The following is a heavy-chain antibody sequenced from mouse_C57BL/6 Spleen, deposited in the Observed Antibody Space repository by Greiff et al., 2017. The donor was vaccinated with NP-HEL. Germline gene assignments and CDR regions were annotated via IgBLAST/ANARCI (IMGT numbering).Heavy chain of an antibody. CDR3: ARHGSSEYFDV. J-gene: IGHJ1*03. CDR1: GFTFSSYG. V-gene: IGHV5-6*01. CDR2: ISSGGSYT. D-gene: IGHD1-1*01. Sequence: EVNVVESGGDLVKPGGSLKLSCAASGFTFSSYGMSWVRQTPDKRLEWVATISSGGSYTYYPDSVKGRFTISRDNAKNTLYLQMSSLKSEDTAMYYCARHGSSEYFDVWGTGTTVTVSS.